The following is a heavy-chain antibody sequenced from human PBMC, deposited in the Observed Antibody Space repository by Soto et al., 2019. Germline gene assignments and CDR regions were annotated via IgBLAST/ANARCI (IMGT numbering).Heavy chain of an antibody. J-gene: IGHJ5*02. CDR2: IYYSGST. CDR1: GGSISSYY. V-gene: IGHV4-59*08. D-gene: IGHD2-15*01. Sequence: SETLSLTCTVSGGSISSYYWSWIRQPPGKGLEWIGYIYYSGSTNYNPSLKSRVTISVDTSKNQFSLKLSSVSAADTAVYYCARLAEYCSGGSCSNWFDPWGQGTLVTVSS. CDR3: ARLAEYCSGGSCSNWFDP.